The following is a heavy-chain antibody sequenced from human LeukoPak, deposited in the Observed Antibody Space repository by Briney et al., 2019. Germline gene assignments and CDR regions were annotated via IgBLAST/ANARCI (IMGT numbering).Heavy chain of an antibody. CDR1: GYTFTGYF. V-gene: IGHV1-2*02. CDR3: ARGLGGSGSYFLTFDY. D-gene: IGHD1-26*01. Sequence: ASVKVSCKASGYTFTGYFIDWVRQAPGQGLELMGWIDPNSGDIDYSQKFEGRVTMTRDTSISTAYMELSRLRSDDTAVYYCARGLGGSGSYFLTFDYWGQGTLVTVSS. CDR2: IDPNSGDI. J-gene: IGHJ4*02.